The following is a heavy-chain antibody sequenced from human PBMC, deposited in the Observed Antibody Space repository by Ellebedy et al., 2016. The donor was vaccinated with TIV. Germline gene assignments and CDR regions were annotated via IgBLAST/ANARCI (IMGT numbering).Heavy chain of an antibody. Sequence: SETLSLXXTVSGGSISSGDYYWSWIRQPPGKGLEWIGYIYYSGSTNYNPSLKSRVTISVDTSKNQFSLKLSSVTAADTAVYYCARELSAPTSPPHSHWYFDLWGRGTLVTVSS. CDR1: GGSISSGDYY. CDR3: ARELSAPTSPPHSHWYFDL. V-gene: IGHV4-61*08. J-gene: IGHJ2*01. D-gene: IGHD3-16*01. CDR2: IYYSGST.